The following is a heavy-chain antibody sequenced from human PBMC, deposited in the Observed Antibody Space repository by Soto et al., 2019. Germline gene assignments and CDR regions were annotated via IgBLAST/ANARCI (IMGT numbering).Heavy chain of an antibody. CDR1: GGSISSGGYY. D-gene: IGHD3-22*01. CDR2: IYYSGST. J-gene: IGHJ4*02. V-gene: IGHV4-61*08. Sequence: PSETLSLTCTVSGGSISSGGYYWSWIRHHPGKGLEWIGYIYYSGSTNYNPSLKSRVTISEDTSKNQFSLRLSSVTTADTAVYYCARDREYYDSSGLYFDYWGQGTLVTVSS. CDR3: ARDREYYDSSGLYFDY.